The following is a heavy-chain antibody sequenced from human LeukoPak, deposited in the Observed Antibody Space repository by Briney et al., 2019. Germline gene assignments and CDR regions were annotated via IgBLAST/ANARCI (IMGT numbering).Heavy chain of an antibody. J-gene: IGHJ3*02. CDR3: ASLNTAMPYGHDAFDI. V-gene: IGHV4-38-2*01. Sequence: KPSETLSLTCAVSGYSISSGYYWGWIRQPPGRGLEWIGSIYHSGSTYYNPSLKSRVTISVDTSKNQFSLKLSSVTAADTAVYYCASLNTAMPYGHDAFDIWGQGTMVTVSS. D-gene: IGHD5-18*01. CDR1: GYSISSGYY. CDR2: IYHSGST.